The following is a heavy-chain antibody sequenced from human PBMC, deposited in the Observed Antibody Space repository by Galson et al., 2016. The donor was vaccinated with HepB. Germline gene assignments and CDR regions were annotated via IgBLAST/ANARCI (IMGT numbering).Heavy chain of an antibody. CDR2: ISGSGSIT. CDR3: AKVQRSGAYDIGRGFGPAFDI. Sequence: SLRLSCAASGFTFASYAMSWVRQAPGKGLEWVSTISGSGSITDYADSVKGRFTISRDNSKNTVYLQMRTRRVEDTAMYYWAKVQRSGAYDIGRGFGPAFDIWGQGTLFTVSS. J-gene: IGHJ4*02. CDR1: GFTFASYA. V-gene: IGHV3-23*01. D-gene: IGHD5-12*01.